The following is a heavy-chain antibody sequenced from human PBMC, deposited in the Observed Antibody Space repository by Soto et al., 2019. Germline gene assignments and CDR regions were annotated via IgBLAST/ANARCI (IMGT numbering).Heavy chain of an antibody. D-gene: IGHD2-15*01. Sequence: GSLRLSCAASGFTFSDYYMSWIRQAPGKGLEWVSYISSSSSYTNYADSVKGRFTISRDNAKNSLYLQMNSLRAEDTAVYYCASPTVVAYGMDVWGQGTTVTVSS. V-gene: IGHV3-11*06. CDR1: GFTFSDYY. J-gene: IGHJ6*02. CDR3: ASPTVVAYGMDV. CDR2: ISSSSSYT.